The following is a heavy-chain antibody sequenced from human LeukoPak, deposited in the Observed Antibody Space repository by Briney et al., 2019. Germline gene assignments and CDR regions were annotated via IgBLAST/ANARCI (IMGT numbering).Heavy chain of an antibody. Sequence: SSVKVSCKASGYTFTSYYMHWVRQAPGQGLEWGGIINPSGGSTSYAQKFQGRVTITTDESTSTAYMELSSLRSEDTAVYYCAREWQYQFDYWGQGSLVTISS. J-gene: IGHJ4*02. V-gene: IGHV1-46*01. D-gene: IGHD4-11*01. CDR3: AREWQYQFDY. CDR2: INPSGGST. CDR1: GYTFTSYY.